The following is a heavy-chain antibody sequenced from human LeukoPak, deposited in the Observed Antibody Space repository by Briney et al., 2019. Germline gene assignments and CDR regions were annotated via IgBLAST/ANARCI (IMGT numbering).Heavy chain of an antibody. J-gene: IGHJ4*02. V-gene: IGHV3-11*01. CDR3: ARGEGTMIVVVTPFDY. Sequence: GGSLKLSCAASGFTFSDYYMSWIRQAPGKGLEWVSYISSSGSTIYYADSVKGRFTISRDNAKNSLYLQMNSLRAEDTAVYYCARGEGTMIVVVTPFDYWGQGTLVTVSS. D-gene: IGHD3-22*01. CDR2: ISSSGSTI. CDR1: GFTFSDYY.